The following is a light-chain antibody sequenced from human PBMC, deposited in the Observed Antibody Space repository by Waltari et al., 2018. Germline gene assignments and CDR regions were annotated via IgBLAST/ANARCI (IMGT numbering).Light chain of an antibody. CDR3: ASWDDSLNGPV. CDR1: TSHTGKNP. J-gene: IGLJ3*02. Sequence: QSVLTQPPSMSEAPRQRVTIPGSGSTSHTGKNPVRRHQQLPGKAPKFLIYINDLKPSWVSARFSGSKSGTSASLTISELQSEDEADYFCASWDDSLNGPVFGGGTKVTVL. CDR2: IND. V-gene: IGLV1-36*01.